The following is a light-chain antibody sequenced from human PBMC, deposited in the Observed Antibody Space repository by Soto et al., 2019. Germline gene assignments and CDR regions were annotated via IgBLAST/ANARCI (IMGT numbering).Light chain of an antibody. CDR3: QSYDNSLSGSWV. Sequence: QSVLTQPPSVSGAPGQRVTISCTGSSSNIGAGYDVHWYQQLPGTAPKLLMYGNSNRPSGVPDRFSGSKSGTSASLAITGRQAADEADYYCQSYDNSLSGSWVFGGGTKLTVL. CDR2: GNS. J-gene: IGLJ3*02. V-gene: IGLV1-40*01. CDR1: SSNIGAGYD.